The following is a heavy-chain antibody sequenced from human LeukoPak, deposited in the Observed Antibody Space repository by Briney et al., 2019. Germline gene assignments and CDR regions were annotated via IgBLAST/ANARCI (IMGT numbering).Heavy chain of an antibody. Sequence: SETLSLTCTVSGGSISSYYWSWIRQPPGKGLEWIGYIYTSGSTNYNPSLKSRVTISVDTSKNQFSLKLSSVTAADAAVYYCATSGYSYGYPPYYYYYYMDVWAKGPRSPSP. J-gene: IGHJ6*03. CDR2: IYTSGST. CDR1: GGSISSYY. V-gene: IGHV4-4*09. D-gene: IGHD5-18*01. CDR3: ATSGYSYGYPPYYYYYYMDV.